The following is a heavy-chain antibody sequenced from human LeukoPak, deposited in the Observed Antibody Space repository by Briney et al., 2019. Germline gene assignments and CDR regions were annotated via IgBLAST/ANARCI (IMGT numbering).Heavy chain of an antibody. CDR3: AAFYYSAFFDY. J-gene: IGHJ4*02. CDR1: GFTFSSYS. D-gene: IGHD3-10*01. V-gene: IGHV3-48*04. CDR2: ITSSSSSI. Sequence: PGGSLRLSCVASGFTFSSYSMNWVRQGPGKGLEWVSFITSSSSSISYADSVKGRFTISRDNAKNSLYLQMNSLRAEDTAVYYCAAFYYSAFFDYWGLGTLVTVSS.